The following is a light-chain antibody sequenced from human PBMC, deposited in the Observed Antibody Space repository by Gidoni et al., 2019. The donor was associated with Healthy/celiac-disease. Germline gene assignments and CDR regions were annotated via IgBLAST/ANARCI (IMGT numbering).Light chain of an antibody. J-gene: IGKJ4*01. V-gene: IGKV3-11*01. CDR1: QCVSSY. CDR2: DAS. CDR3: QQRSNWPPLT. Sequence: EIVVTQSPATLSLSPGERATLSCRASQCVSSYLAWYQQKPGQAPRLLIYDASNRATGIPARFSGSGSGTDFTLTISSLEPEDFAVYYCQQRSNWPPLTFXGXTKVEIK.